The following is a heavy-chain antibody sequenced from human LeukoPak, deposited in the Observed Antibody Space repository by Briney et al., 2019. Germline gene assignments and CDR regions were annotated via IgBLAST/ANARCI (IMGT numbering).Heavy chain of an antibody. CDR3: ARDSGSSSWYFLSWFDP. Sequence: GGSLRLSCAASGFTFSDYYMSWIHQAPGKGLEWVSYISSSGSTIYYADSVKGRFTISRDNAKNSLYLQMNSLRAEDTAVYYCARDSGSSSWYFLSWFDPWGQGTLVTVSS. CDR1: GFTFSDYY. V-gene: IGHV3-11*04. D-gene: IGHD6-13*01. CDR2: ISSSGSTI. J-gene: IGHJ5*02.